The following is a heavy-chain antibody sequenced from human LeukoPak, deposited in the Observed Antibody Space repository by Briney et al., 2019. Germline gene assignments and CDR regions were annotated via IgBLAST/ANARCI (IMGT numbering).Heavy chain of an antibody. V-gene: IGHV1-69*13. CDR3: ARAPDYGDYAFDY. D-gene: IGHD4-17*01. CDR2: IIPIFGTA. J-gene: IGHJ4*02. Sequence: ASVKVSCKASGGTFSSYAISWVRQAPGQGFEWMGGIIPIFGTANYAQKFQGRVTITADGSTSTAYMELSSLRSEDTAVYYCARAPDYGDYAFDYWGQGTLVTVSS. CDR1: GGTFSSYA.